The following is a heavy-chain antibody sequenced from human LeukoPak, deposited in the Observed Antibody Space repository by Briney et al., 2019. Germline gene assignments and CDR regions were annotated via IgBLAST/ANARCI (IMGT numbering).Heavy chain of an antibody. D-gene: IGHD3-10*01. CDR3: ARRHYYGSGRALGNWFDP. J-gene: IGHJ5*02. V-gene: IGHV4-59*01. CDR2: IYYSGST. CDR1: GGSISNYY. Sequence: SETLSLTCTVSGGSISNYYWSWIRQTPGKGPEWIGYIYYSGSTNYNPSLKSRVTVSVDTSKNQFSLKLSSVTAADTAVYYCARRHYYGSGRALGNWFDPWGQGTLVTVSS.